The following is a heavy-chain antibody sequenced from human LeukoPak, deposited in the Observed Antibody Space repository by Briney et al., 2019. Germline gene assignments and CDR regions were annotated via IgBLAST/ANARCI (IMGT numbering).Heavy chain of an antibody. Sequence: ASVKVSRKASGYTFTSYGISWVRQAPGQGLEWMGGIIPIFGTANYAQKFQGRVTITADESTSTAYMELSNLRSEDTAVYYCARESTDYYDSSGYYYGPVYWGQGTLVTVSS. CDR1: GYTFTSYG. V-gene: IGHV1-69*13. J-gene: IGHJ4*02. D-gene: IGHD3-22*01. CDR2: IIPIFGTA. CDR3: ARESTDYYDSSGYYYGPVY.